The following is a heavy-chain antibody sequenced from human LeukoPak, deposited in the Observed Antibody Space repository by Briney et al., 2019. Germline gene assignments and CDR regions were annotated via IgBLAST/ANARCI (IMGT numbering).Heavy chain of an antibody. D-gene: IGHD1-1*01. V-gene: IGHV4-59*08. CDR1: GGSINSYY. CDR2: IYYSGST. Sequence: PSETLSLTCTVSGGSINSYYWSWIRQPPGKGLEWIGYIYYSGSTNYNPSLKSRVTISVDTSKNQFSLKLSSVTAADTAVYYCARQGRAGTAVGYWGQGTLVTVSS. J-gene: IGHJ4*02. CDR3: ARQGRAGTAVGY.